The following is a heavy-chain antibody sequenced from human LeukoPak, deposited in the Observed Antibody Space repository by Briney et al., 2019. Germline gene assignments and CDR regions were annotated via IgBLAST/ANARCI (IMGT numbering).Heavy chain of an antibody. CDR1: GGSISGYH. D-gene: IGHD2-15*01. CDR3: ARKTYCSGGRCYGENWFGP. CDR2: IFDSGNA. J-gene: IGHJ5*02. Sequence: SGPTLVKPSETLSLTCTVSGGSISGYHWNWIRQSPVKGLEWIANIFDSGNADYNPSLKSRVTISLDTPKNQISLILTSVTAADTAVYYCARKTYCSGGRCYGENWFGPWGRGTLVTVSS. V-gene: IGHV4-59*08.